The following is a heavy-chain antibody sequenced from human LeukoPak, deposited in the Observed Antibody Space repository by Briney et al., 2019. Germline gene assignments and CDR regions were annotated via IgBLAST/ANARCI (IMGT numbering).Heavy chain of an antibody. CDR1: GGSISSGSYY. CDR3: ARGYCSGGSCWYFDY. Sequence: SATLSLTCTVSGGSISSGSYYWGWIRQPPGKGLEWIGSIYDSGSTYYNSSLKSRVIISVDTSNNQYSLKLSSGTAADAAVYYCARGYCSGGSCWYFDYWGQGTLVTVSS. CDR2: IYDSGST. V-gene: IGHV4-39*07. J-gene: IGHJ4*02. D-gene: IGHD2-15*01.